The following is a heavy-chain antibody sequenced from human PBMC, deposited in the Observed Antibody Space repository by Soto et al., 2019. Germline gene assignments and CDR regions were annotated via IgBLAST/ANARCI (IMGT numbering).Heavy chain of an antibody. Sequence: EVQLVQSGAEVKKPGESLKISCKGSGYSFTSYWIGWVRQMPGKGLEWMGIIYPGDSDTRYSPSFQGQVTISADKSISTAYLQWSSLKASDTAMYYCARHKQSRYFDWLLPRGYYYGMDVWGQGTTVTVSS. CDR1: GYSFTSYW. D-gene: IGHD3-9*01. J-gene: IGHJ6*02. CDR3: ARHKQSRYFDWLLPRGYYYGMDV. CDR2: IYPGDSDT. V-gene: IGHV5-51*01.